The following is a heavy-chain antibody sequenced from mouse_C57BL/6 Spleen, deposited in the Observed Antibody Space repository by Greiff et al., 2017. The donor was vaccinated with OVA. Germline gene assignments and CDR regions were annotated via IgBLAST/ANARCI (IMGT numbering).Heavy chain of an antibody. V-gene: IGHV5-17*01. Sequence: EVMLVESGGGLVKPGGSLKLSCAASGFTFSDYGMHWVRQAPEKGLEWVAYISSGSSTIYYADTVKGRFTISRDNAKNTLFLQMTSLRSEDTAMYYCATDYYAPFAYWGQGTLVTVSA. CDR2: ISSGSSTI. CDR3: ATDYYAPFAY. J-gene: IGHJ3*01. D-gene: IGHD1-1*01. CDR1: GFTFSDYG.